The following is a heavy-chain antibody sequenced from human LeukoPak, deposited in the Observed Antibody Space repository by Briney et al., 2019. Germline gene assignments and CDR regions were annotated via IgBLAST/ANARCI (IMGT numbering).Heavy chain of an antibody. CDR1: GFTFGDYA. D-gene: IGHD1-1*01. J-gene: IGHJ4*02. V-gene: IGHV3-49*03. CDR3: TRDRGAYNLYDY. CDR2: IRSKAYGETA. Sequence: GGSLRLSCTASGFTFGDYAMSWTRQAPGKGLEWVGFIRSKAYGETADYAASVKGRFTISRDDSKAIAYLQMNSLKTEDTAVYHCTRDRGAYNLYDYWGQGTLVTVSS.